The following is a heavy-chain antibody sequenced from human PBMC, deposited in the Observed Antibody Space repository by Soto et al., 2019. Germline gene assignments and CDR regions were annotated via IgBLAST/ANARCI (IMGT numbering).Heavy chain of an antibody. Sequence: GGSLRLSCAASGFTFSSYSMNWVRQAPGKGLEWVSYISSSSTIYYADSVKGRFTISRDNAKNSLYLQMNSLRAEDTAVYYCARDNLGYYYYYMDVWGKGTTVTVSS. V-gene: IGHV3-48*01. CDR2: ISSSSTI. D-gene: IGHD7-27*01. CDR1: GFTFSSYS. CDR3: ARDNLGYYYYYMDV. J-gene: IGHJ6*03.